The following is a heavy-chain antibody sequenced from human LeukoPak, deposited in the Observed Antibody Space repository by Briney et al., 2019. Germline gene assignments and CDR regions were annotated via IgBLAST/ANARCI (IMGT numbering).Heavy chain of an antibody. V-gene: IGHV4-59*01. D-gene: IGHD3-3*01. CDR3: ARAPSYDFWSGYLNYFDY. CDR1: GGSISSYY. CDR2: IYYSGST. Sequence: PSETLSLTCTVSGGSISSYYWSWIRQPPGKGLEWIGNIYYSGSTNYNPSLKSRVTISVDTSKNQFSLKLSSVTAADTAVYYCARAPSYDFWSGYLNYFDYWGQGTLVTVSS. J-gene: IGHJ4*02.